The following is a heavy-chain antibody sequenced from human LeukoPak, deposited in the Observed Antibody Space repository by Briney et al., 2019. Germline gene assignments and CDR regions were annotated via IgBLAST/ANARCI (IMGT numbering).Heavy chain of an antibody. CDR2: ISVGTTYI. J-gene: IGHJ3*01. CDR3: ARRGTDASFSFFDV. Sequence: PGGSLRLSCAASGLTFSSYTMRWVRHIPRERPEWVSSISVGTTYIYYAASLKGPFTISRANTNTSLFLQMNSLRAEDKATDFCARRGTDASFSFFDVWGQGTMVTVSS. V-gene: IGHV3-21*01. CDR1: GLTFSSYT. D-gene: IGHD1-1*01.